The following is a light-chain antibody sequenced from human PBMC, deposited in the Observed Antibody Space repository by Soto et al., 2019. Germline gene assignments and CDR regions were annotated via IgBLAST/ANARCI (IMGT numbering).Light chain of an antibody. CDR1: QSISTF. V-gene: IGKV1-39*01. J-gene: IGKJ1*01. CDR2: AAA. CDR3: QQSYTTPRT. Sequence: DIPMTQSPSSLSASVGDRVTITCRANQSISTFLNWYQQKPGTAPNLLVYAAANLQRGVPSRFSGSGSGTDFTLTISSLQPEDFATYYCQQSYTTPRTFGQGTKVEIK.